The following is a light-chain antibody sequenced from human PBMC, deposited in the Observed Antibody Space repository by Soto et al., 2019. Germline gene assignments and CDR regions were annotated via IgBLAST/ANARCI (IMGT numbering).Light chain of an antibody. J-gene: IGKJ2*01. Sequence: DIQMTQSPSSLSASVGDRVTITCRASQSISGYLNWYQQKPGKAPKLLIYSASSLQSGVPSTFSGSGSGTDFTFIISSLQPEDFATYSCQQRYSPPYTFGQGTKLEIK. CDR2: SAS. CDR1: QSISGY. V-gene: IGKV1-39*01. CDR3: QQRYSPPYT.